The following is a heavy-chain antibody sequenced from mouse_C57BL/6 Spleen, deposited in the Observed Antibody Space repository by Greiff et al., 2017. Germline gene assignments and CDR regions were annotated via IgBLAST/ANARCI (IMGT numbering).Heavy chain of an antibody. V-gene: IGHV1-81*01. J-gene: IGHJ2*01. CDR1: GYTFTSYG. D-gene: IGHD6-1*01. CDR3: ARSADYFDY. Sequence: VKLQESGAELARPGASVKLSCKASGYTFTSYGISWVKQRTGQGLEWIGEIYPRSGNTYYNEKFKGKATLTADKSSSTAYMELRSLTSEDSAVYFCARSADYFDYWGKGTTLTVSS. CDR2: IYPRSGNT.